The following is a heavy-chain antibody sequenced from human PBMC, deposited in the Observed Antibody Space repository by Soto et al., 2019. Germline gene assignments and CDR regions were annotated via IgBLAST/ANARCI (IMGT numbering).Heavy chain of an antibody. CDR1: GFTFSNYW. D-gene: IGHD3-10*01. J-gene: IGHJ6*02. CDR2: INSDGTSA. CDR3: ARAVRSGSYPYYYYGMDV. V-gene: IGHV3-74*01. Sequence: GGSLRLSCAASGFTFSNYWIHWVRQAPGKGLVWVSRINSDGTSASYADSVKGRFTISRDNAKNTLYLQMNSLRVEDTAVYYCARAVRSGSYPYYYYGMDVWGQGTTVTVSS.